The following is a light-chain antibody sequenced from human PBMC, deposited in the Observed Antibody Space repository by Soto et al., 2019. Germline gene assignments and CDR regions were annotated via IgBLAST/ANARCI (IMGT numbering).Light chain of an antibody. CDR3: QQPAHFPLT. J-gene: IGKJ4*01. CDR1: QEISNW. Sequence: DIQMTQSPSSVSASVGDRVTITCRASQEISNWLAWFQQKPGKGPKVLIYGASNLQSGVPSRFSGSGSATDFTLTISSLQPEDFATYYCQQPAHFPLTFGGGTKLHI. V-gene: IGKV1-12*01. CDR2: GAS.